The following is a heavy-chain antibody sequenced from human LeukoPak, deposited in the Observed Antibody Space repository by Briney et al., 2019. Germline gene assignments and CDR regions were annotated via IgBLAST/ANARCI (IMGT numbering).Heavy chain of an antibody. D-gene: IGHD2-15*01. J-gene: IGHJ6*03. V-gene: IGHV1-69*05. CDR2: IIPIFGTA. CDR1: GGTFSSYA. CDR3: ASTVVAANWYYYYYMDV. Sequence: SVKVSCKASGGTFSSYAISWVRQAPGQGLEWVGGIIPIFGTANYAQKFQGRVTITTDDSTSTAYMELSSLRSEDTAVYYCASTVVAANWYYYYYMDVWGKGTTVTVSS.